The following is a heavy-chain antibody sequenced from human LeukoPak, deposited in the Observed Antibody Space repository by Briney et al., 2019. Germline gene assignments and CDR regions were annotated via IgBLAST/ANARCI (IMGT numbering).Heavy chain of an antibody. J-gene: IGHJ1*01. CDR3: ARGGYGITMVRGVILARAEYFQH. V-gene: IGHV3-74*01. CDR1: GFTFSSYA. D-gene: IGHD3-10*01. CDR2: INSDGSST. Sequence: GGSLRLSCAASGFTFSSYAMSWVRQAPGKGLVWVSRINSDGSSTSYADSVKGRFTISRGNAKNTLYLQMNSLRAEDTAVYYCARGGYGITMVRGVILARAEYFQHWGQGTLVTVSS.